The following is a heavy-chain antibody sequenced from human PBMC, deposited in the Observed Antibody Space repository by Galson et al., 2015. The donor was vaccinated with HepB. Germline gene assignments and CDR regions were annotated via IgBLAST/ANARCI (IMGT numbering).Heavy chain of an antibody. J-gene: IGHJ6*03. CDR2: MNPNSGNT. D-gene: IGHD2-2*01. CDR1: GYTFTSYD. V-gene: IGHV1-8*01. Sequence: SVKVSCKASGYTFTSYDINWVRQATGQGLEWMGWMNPNSGNTGYAQKFQGRVTMTRNTSISTAYMELSSLRSEDTAVYYCARNFHCSSTSCYFDYYYYYMDVWGKGTTVTVSS. CDR3: ARNFHCSSTSCYFDYYYYYMDV.